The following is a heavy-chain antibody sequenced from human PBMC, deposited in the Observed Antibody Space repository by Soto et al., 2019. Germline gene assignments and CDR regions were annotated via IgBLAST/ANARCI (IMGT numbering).Heavy chain of an antibody. Sequence: VQLVQSGVEVEKPGASVKVSCKASGYTFTSYGISWVRQAPGQGLEWMGWISAYNGNTNYAQKFQGRITMTTDTSTSTAYMELRSLRSDDTAVYYCARDVPTVTTGGPDYWVQGTLVTVSS. CDR1: GYTFTSYG. J-gene: IGHJ4*02. D-gene: IGHD4-17*01. CDR3: ARDVPTVTTGGPDY. CDR2: ISAYNGNT. V-gene: IGHV1-18*01.